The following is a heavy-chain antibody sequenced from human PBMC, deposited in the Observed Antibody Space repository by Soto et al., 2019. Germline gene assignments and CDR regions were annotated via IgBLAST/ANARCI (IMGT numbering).Heavy chain of an antibody. CDR1: GFTFRSYS. J-gene: IGHJ6*02. D-gene: IGHD5-18*01. V-gene: IGHV3-21*01. CDR3: ARAQRGVTWYYGIDV. Sequence: GGSLRLSCAASGFTFRSYSMNWVRQASGKGLEWVSSSSRSSSYIYYADSVKCRFTMSRDNAKNSLNLQMNSLRVEHTAVYYCARAQRGVTWYYGIDVWGQGTTVTVSS. CDR2: SSRSSSYI.